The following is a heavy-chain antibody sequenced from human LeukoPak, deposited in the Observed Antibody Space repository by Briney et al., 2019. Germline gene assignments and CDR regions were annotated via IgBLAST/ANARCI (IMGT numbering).Heavy chain of an antibody. CDR3: AGGRSSDWYCDY. Sequence: GASVKVSCKASGYTFTGYYMHWVRPAPGQGLEWMGWINPNSGGTNYAQKFQGRVTMTRDTSISTAYMELSRLRSDDTAAYYCAGGRSSDWYCDYWGQGTMVTVSS. CDR1: GYTFTGYY. D-gene: IGHD6-19*01. J-gene: IGHJ4*02. V-gene: IGHV1-2*02. CDR2: INPNSGGT.